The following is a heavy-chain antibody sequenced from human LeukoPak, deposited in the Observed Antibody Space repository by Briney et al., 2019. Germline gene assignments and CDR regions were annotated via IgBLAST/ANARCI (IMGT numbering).Heavy chain of an antibody. CDR1: GGTFSSYA. J-gene: IGHJ4*02. V-gene: IGHV1-69*05. CDR3: ARALLYYDSSGYYAY. D-gene: IGHD3-22*01. CDR2: IIPIFGTA. Sequence: ASVKVSCKASGGTFSSYAISWVRQAPGQGLEWMRRIIPIFGTANYAQKFQGRVTITTDESTSTAYMELSSLRSEDTAVYYCARALLYYDSSGYYAYWGQGTLVTVSS.